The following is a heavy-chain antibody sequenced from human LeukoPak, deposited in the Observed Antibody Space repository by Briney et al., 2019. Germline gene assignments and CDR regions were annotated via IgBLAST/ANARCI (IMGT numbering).Heavy chain of an antibody. D-gene: IGHD1-26*01. CDR1: GGSFRGYY. J-gene: IGHJ6*02. Sequence: SETLSLTCAVYGGSFRGYYWTWIRQPPGKGLEWIGEINQSGSTKYNPSLKSRATILLDTSKNQFSLKLRSVTAADTAVYYCARGSGSYYYDMDVWGQGTTVTVSS. V-gene: IGHV4-34*01. CDR2: INQSGST. CDR3: ARGSGSYYYDMDV.